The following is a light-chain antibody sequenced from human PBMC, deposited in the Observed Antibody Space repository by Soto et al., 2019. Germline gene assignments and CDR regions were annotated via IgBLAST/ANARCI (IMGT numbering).Light chain of an antibody. V-gene: IGKV3-11*01. J-gene: IGKJ3*01. CDR2: DAS. CDR1: QYVSNY. Sequence: EIVLTQSPATLSLSPGERATLSCRTSQYVSNYLAWYQQKPGQAPRLLIYDASNRATGIPARFSGSGSGTDFTLTISSLEPEDFAVYYCQQRSHWPESFGPGTKVDIK. CDR3: QQRSHWPES.